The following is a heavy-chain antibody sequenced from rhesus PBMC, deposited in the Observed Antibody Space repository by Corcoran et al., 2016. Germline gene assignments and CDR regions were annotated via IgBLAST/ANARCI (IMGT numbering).Heavy chain of an antibody. D-gene: IGHD4-29*01. J-gene: IGHJ4*01. CDR1: GFTFSNYG. V-gene: IGHV3S5*01. CDR3: AKDIEPTGTYYFDY. CDR2: INSGGDNT. Sequence: EVQLVETGGGLVQPGGSLKLLCAASGFTFSNYGMIWVRQAPGKGLEWVSAINSGGDNTHYADSVKGRFTISRDNSENTFSLQMNNLRTEDTAMYYCAKDIEPTGTYYFDYWGQGVLVTVSS.